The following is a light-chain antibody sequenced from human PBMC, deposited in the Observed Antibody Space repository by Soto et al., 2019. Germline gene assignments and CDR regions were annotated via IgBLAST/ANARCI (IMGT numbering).Light chain of an antibody. CDR2: AAS. CDR3: LQDYNYPRT. Sequence: AIRMTQSPSSLSASVGDRVTITCRASQGIRDDLGWYQQKPGKAPKLLIYAASSLQSGVPSRFSGSGSGTDFTLTISSLQPEDFATYYCLQDYNYPRTFGQGTKLEIK. CDR1: QGIRDD. J-gene: IGKJ2*01. V-gene: IGKV1-6*01.